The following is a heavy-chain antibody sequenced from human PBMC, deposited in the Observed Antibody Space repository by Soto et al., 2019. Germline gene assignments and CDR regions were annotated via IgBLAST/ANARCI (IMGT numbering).Heavy chain of an antibody. CDR2: IYHSGST. D-gene: IGHD1-7*01. Sequence: SETLSLTCVVSGGSISSTNWWSWVRPPPWKGLGWIAEIYHSGSTNYNPSLKSRVTISVDKSKNQFSLRLSSVTAADTAIYYFARGHYNWNSEAVRYYLYGMDVWGQGTSVTVSS. CDR1: GGSISSTNW. V-gene: IGHV4-4*02. CDR3: ARGHYNWNSEAVRYYLYGMDV. J-gene: IGHJ6*02.